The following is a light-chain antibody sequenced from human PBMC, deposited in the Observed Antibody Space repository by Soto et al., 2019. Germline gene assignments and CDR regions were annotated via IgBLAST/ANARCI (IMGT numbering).Light chain of an antibody. V-gene: IGKV1-5*03. CDR3: LHYSTYPLT. CDR1: QSIGSW. CDR2: KAS. J-gene: IGKJ4*01. Sequence: DIQMTQSPATLSASVGDRVTITCRASQSIGSWLAWYQQKPGKAPKLLIYKASTVESGVPSRFSGSGSGTEFTLTISSLQTDDFASYYCLHYSTYPLTFGGGTKVDIK.